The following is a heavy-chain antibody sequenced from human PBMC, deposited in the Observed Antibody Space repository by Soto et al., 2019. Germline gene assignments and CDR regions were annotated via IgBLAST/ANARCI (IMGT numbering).Heavy chain of an antibody. J-gene: IGHJ2*01. CDR3: ARTRGMVTSHSYWYFDL. D-gene: IGHD2-21*02. Sequence: QVQLVESGGGVGQPGRSLRLSCAASGFTFSSYAMHWVRQAPGKGLEWVAVISYDGSNKYYADSVKGRFTISRDNSKNTLYLQMNSLRAEDTAVYYCARTRGMVTSHSYWYFDLWGRGTLVTVSS. CDR1: GFTFSSYA. V-gene: IGHV3-30-3*01. CDR2: ISYDGSNK.